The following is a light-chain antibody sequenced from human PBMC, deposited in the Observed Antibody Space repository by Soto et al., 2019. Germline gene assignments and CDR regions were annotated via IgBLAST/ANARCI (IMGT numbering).Light chain of an antibody. CDR1: QSVSSGY. CDR2: GVS. Sequence: EIVLTQSPATLSLSPGERASLSCRASQSVSSGYLAWYQQKPRQAPRLLIYGVSSRATGIRNRFSGSGSGTGFTLTISRLEPVDFAVYYCQQYGNSPYTFGQGTRVEIK. CDR3: QQYGNSPYT. J-gene: IGKJ2*01. V-gene: IGKV3-20*01.